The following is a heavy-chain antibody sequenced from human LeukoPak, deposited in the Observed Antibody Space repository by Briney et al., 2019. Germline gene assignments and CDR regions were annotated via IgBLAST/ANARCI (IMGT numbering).Heavy chain of an antibody. Sequence: GGSLRLSCAASGFSFSSYEMNWVRQAPGKGLEWVSYISSGGTTIYYVDAVKGRFTISRDNGKNSLFLLMSSLRADDTAVYYCVRESITGDRDFDYWGQGTLITVSS. CDR1: GFSFSSYE. J-gene: IGHJ4*02. D-gene: IGHD7-27*01. V-gene: IGHV3-48*03. CDR3: VRESITGDRDFDY. CDR2: ISSGGTTI.